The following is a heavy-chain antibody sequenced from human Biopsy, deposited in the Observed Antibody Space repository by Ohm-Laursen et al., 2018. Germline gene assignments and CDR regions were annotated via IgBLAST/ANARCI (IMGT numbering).Heavy chain of an antibody. CDR2: INPNSGNA. Sequence: VASVKVFCKASGYTFAGYYLHWVRQAPGHGLEWMGWINPNSGNANYAQSSQGRLTVTSDTSITTAYMELTSLTSDDTSIYYCARVPAYPSIDGYYGLDLWGQGTTVIVSS. J-gene: IGHJ6*02. CDR1: GYTFAGYY. V-gene: IGHV1-2*02. D-gene: IGHD2-15*01. CDR3: ARVPAYPSIDGYYGLDL.